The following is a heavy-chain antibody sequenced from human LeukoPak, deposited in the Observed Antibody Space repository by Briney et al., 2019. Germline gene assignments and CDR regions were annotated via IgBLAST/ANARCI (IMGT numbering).Heavy chain of an antibody. D-gene: IGHD1-26*01. Sequence: PSETPSLTCTISGGSISTYYWSWIRQPPGKGLERIAYIYYSGNANYNPSLKSRVTISVDTSKNQFSLKLSSVTAADTAVYYCARVGSGSFDYWGQGTLVAVSS. V-gene: IGHV4-59*01. J-gene: IGHJ4*02. CDR3: ARVGSGSFDY. CDR1: GGSISTYY. CDR2: IYYSGNA.